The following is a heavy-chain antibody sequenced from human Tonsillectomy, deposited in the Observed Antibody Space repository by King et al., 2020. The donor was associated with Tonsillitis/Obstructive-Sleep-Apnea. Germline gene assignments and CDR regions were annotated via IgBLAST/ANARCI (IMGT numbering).Heavy chain of an antibody. J-gene: IGHJ4*02. Sequence: VQLVESGGGLVQPGGSLRLSCAASGFTLSDYWMTWVRQAPGKGLEWVANIKQHGSEKHYVDSVKGRFTISRDNAENSLYLQMNSLRVEDTAVYYCGREGAYRFDHWGQGTLVHVSS. CDR2: IKQHGSEK. CDR3: GREGAYRFDH. V-gene: IGHV3-7*01. D-gene: IGHD5-18*01. CDR1: GFTLSDYW.